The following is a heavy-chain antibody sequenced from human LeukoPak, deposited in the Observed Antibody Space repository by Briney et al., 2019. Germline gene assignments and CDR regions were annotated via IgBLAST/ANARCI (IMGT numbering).Heavy chain of an antibody. J-gene: IGHJ3*02. D-gene: IGHD6-13*01. CDR3: ARTSYSSMGAFDI. CDR2: IYYSGST. Sequence: SETLSLTCTVSGGSIATGGYYWNWIRQHPGKGLEWIGYIYYSGSTYYNPSLKSRLTISVDTSKSRFSLRLSSVTAADTAVYYCARTSYSSMGAFDIWGQGTMVTVSS. V-gene: IGHV4-31*03. CDR1: GGSIATGGYY.